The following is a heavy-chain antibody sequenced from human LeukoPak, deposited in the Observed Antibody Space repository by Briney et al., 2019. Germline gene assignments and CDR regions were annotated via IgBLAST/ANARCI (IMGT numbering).Heavy chain of an antibody. D-gene: IGHD3-22*01. Sequence: GGSLRLSCAASGFTFSDYYMSWIRQAPGKGLEWVSYISSSGSTIYYADSVKGRFTISRDNAKNSLYLQMNSLRAEDTAVYYCATPRENYYDSSGPMDYWGQGTLVTVSS. CDR3: ATPRENYYDSSGPMDY. V-gene: IGHV3-11*04. J-gene: IGHJ4*02. CDR2: ISSSGSTI. CDR1: GFTFSDYY.